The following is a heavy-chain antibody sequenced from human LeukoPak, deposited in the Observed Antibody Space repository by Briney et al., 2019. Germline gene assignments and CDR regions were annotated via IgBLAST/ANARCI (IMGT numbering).Heavy chain of an antibody. J-gene: IGHJ5*02. CDR3: ARDDLLIAARPSGWFDP. CDR1: GYSISLGYY. V-gene: IGHV4-38-2*02. D-gene: IGHD6-6*01. Sequence: SETLSLTCTVSGYSISLGYYWGWIRQPPGKGLEWIGSIYHSGSTYYNPSLESRVTTSVDTSKNQISLKLSSVTAADTAVYYCARDDLLIAARPSGWFDPWGQGTLVTVSS. CDR2: IYHSGST.